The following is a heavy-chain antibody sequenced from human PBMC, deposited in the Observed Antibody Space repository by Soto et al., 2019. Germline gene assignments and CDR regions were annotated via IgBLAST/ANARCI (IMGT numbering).Heavy chain of an antibody. Sequence: PSQTLSLTCAISGDSVSSNSAAWNWIRQSPSRGLEWLGRTYYRSKWYNDYAVSVKSRIAINPDTSKNQFSLQLNSVTPEDTAVYYCARDQLSVAPKSGGAFDIWGQGTMVTVSS. CDR2: TYYRSKWYN. D-gene: IGHD3-16*02. J-gene: IGHJ3*02. V-gene: IGHV6-1*01. CDR1: GDSVSSNSAA. CDR3: ARDQLSVAPKSGGAFDI.